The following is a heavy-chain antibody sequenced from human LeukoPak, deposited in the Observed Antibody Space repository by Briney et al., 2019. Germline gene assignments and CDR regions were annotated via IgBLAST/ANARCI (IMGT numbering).Heavy chain of an antibody. Sequence: AGSLRLSCGASGLTVSSYAMSWVRQAPGKGLQWVSTIIGTTGNTYYADSVKGRFTISRHDSKITVYLQMNRLRAEDTAVYFCTKYTSGTYYRGLDQWAQGTLVSVSS. CDR3: TKYTSGTYYRGLDQ. V-gene: IGHV3-23*01. CDR1: GLTVSSYA. CDR2: IIGTTGNT. J-gene: IGHJ4*02. D-gene: IGHD3-10*01.